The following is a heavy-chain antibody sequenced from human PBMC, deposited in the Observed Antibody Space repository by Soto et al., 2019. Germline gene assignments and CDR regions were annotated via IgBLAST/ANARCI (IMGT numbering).Heavy chain of an antibody. J-gene: IGHJ4*02. CDR2: IYYSGST. D-gene: IGHD5-12*01. Sequence: SETLSLTCAVSGYSISSSNWWGWIRQPPGKGLEWIGYIYYSGSTNYNPSLKSRVTISVDTSKNHFSLKLSSVIAADTAVYYCARSSRGYSGYASNIDSWGKGTQVTVAS. CDR3: ARSSRGYSGYASNIDS. V-gene: IGHV4-28*01. CDR1: GYSISSSNW.